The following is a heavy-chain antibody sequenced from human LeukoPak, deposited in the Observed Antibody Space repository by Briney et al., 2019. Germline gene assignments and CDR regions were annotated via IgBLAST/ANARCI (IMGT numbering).Heavy chain of an antibody. J-gene: IGHJ4*02. CDR3: ARGSYYYGSGTLRY. V-gene: IGHV3-48*01. D-gene: IGHD3-10*01. CDR2: ISSSSSTI. Sequence: GGSLRLSCAASGFTFSSYSMNWVRQAPGKGLEWVSYISSSSSTIYYADSVKGRFTISRDNAKNSLYLLMNSLSAEDTAVYYCARGSYYYGSGTLRYWGQGTLVTVSS. CDR1: GFTFSSYS.